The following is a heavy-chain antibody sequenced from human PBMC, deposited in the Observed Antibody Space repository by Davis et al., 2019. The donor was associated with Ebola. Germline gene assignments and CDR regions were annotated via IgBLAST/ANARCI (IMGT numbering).Heavy chain of an antibody. CDR2: ISAYNGNT. V-gene: IGHV1-18*01. D-gene: IGHD1-14*01. Sequence: AASVKVSCKASGFTFTSYGISWVRQAPGQGLEWMGWISAYNGNTNYAQKLQGRVTITRDTSASTAYMELSSLRSEDTAVYYCAREGNPRQHQSHYYYGMDVWGQGTTVTVSS. CDR1: GFTFTSYG. J-gene: IGHJ6*02. CDR3: AREGNPRQHQSHYYYGMDV.